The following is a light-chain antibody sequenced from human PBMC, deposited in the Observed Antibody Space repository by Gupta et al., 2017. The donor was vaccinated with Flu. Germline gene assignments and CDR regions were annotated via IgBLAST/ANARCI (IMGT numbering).Light chain of an antibody. CDR1: QSVSNF. J-gene: IGKJ4*02. CDR2: GAS. Sequence: GDRVTITCRASQSVSNFLHWYQQKPGKAPKLLIYGASTLQGGVPSRFSGSGSGTDFTLTINNLQPADFATYYCQQGYNTPQTFGRGTTVEMK. V-gene: IGKV1-39*01. CDR3: QQGYNTPQT.